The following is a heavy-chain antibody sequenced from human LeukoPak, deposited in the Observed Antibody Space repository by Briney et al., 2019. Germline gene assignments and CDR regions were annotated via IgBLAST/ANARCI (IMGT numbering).Heavy chain of an antibody. D-gene: IGHD6-6*01. CDR2: INPNSGGT. CDR3: AREVREGSSSDY. Sequence: ASVKVSCKASGYTFTGYYMHWVRQAPGQGLEWMGWINPNSGGTNYAQKFQGRVTMTRDTSISTAYMELSRLRSDDTAVYYRAREVREGSSSDYWGQGTLVTVSS. CDR1: GYTFTGYY. J-gene: IGHJ4*02. V-gene: IGHV1-2*02.